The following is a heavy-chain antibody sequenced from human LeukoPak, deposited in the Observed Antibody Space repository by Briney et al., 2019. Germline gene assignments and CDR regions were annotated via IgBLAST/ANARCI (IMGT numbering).Heavy chain of an antibody. CDR3: TTQVPSPPLRFLEWLPPYNYYYGMDV. Sequence: GGSLRLSCAASGLTFSDAWMHWVRQSPGKGLEWVGRVQSKSDGGTTDHAAPVRGRFTISRDDSKNTLYLQMNSLKTEDTAVYYCTTQVPSPPLRFLEWLPPYNYYYGMDVWGQGTTVTVSS. CDR2: VQSKSDGGTT. D-gene: IGHD3-3*01. V-gene: IGHV3-15*01. J-gene: IGHJ6*02. CDR1: GLTFSDAW.